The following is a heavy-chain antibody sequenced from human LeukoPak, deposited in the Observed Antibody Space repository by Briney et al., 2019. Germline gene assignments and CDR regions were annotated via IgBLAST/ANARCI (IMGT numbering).Heavy chain of an antibody. CDR1: GYTFTTYY. D-gene: IGHD3-16*01. J-gene: IGHJ4*02. CDR3: VREKSGGTYDY. Sequence: ASVKVSCKASGYTFTTYYIHWVRQAPGQGLEWMGTIRPSAGSTSYAQKFQGRVTMTRDMSTTTGYMELGSLRSEDTAVYYCVREKSGGTYDYWGQGTLVTVS. V-gene: IGHV1-46*01. CDR2: IRPSAGST.